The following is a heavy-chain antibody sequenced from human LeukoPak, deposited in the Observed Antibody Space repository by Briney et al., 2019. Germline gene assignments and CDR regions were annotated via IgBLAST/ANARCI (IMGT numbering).Heavy chain of an antibody. V-gene: IGHV5-51*01. J-gene: IGHJ4*02. Sequence: GASLKISRKGSGSRFASYWIGWVRQMPGKGLEWMGIIYPGDSYTTYSPSFQGQVTISADKSISTASLQWSSLKASDTAMYYCARQVTMIPPFDYWGQGTLVTVSS. CDR3: ARQVTMIPPFDY. CDR2: IYPGDSYT. CDR1: GSRFASYW. D-gene: IGHD3-22*01.